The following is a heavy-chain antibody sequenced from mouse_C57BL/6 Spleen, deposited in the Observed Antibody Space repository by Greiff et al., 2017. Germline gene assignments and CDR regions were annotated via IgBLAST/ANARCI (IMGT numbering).Heavy chain of an antibody. V-gene: IGHV1-75*01. CDR1: GYTFTDYY. D-gene: IGHD2-1*01. Sequence: VQRVESGPELVKPGASVKISCKASGYTFTDYYINWVKQRPGQGLEWIGWIFPGSGSTYYNEKFKGKATLTVDKSSSTAYMLLSSLTSEDSAVYFCARDEGGNYRFAYWGQGTLVTVSA. CDR3: ARDEGGNYRFAY. J-gene: IGHJ3*01. CDR2: IFPGSGST.